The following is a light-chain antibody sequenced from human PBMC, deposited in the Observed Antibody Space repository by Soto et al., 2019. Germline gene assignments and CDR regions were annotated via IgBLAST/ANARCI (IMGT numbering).Light chain of an antibody. CDR2: GAS. CDR3: QQYGTSPPIT. J-gene: IGKJ5*01. Sequence: EIVLTQSPGTLSLSPGERATLSCRASQSVSSNFLAWYQQKPGQAPRLLIHGASSRATGIPDRFSGSGSGTDFTLSISRLQPEDFAVYYCQQYGTSPPITFGQGKRLEIK. V-gene: IGKV3-20*01. CDR1: QSVSSNF.